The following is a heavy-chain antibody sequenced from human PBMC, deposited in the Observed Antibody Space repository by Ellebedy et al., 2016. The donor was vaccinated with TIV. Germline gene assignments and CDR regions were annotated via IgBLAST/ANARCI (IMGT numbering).Heavy chain of an antibody. D-gene: IGHD3-22*01. CDR2: INPDSGGT. Sequence: ASVKVSCKASGYTFTAYYMHWVRQAPGQGLEWMGWINPDSGGTNLPQKFQGRVTMTRDTSVNTAYMELSRLESDDTATYYCARVRRGSSGMDVWGQGTTVTVS. V-gene: IGHV1-2*02. CDR1: GYTFTAYY. CDR3: ARVRRGSSGMDV. J-gene: IGHJ6*02.